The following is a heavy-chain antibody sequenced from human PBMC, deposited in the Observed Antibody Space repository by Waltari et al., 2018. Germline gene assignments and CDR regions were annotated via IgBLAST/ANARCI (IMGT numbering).Heavy chain of an antibody. Sequence: QVHLVQSGAEVKTPGTSVKVSCKASGYTFTSYSFTWVRQAPGQGLEWMGWINAYNGNTNYAQKFQGRFTMTIDTSTTTAYMELRSLRSDDTAVYYCVRDGSGASFTFNYWGHGTLVTVSS. D-gene: IGHD1-26*01. CDR1: GYTFTSYS. CDR3: VRDGSGASFTFNY. V-gene: IGHV1-18*01. CDR2: INAYNGNT. J-gene: IGHJ4*01.